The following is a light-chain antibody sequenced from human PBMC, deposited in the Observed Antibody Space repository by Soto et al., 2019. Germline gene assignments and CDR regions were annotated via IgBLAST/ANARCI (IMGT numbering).Light chain of an antibody. CDR1: SSDVGDYNS. Sequence: QSALTQPASVSGSPGQSITISCTGTSSDVGDYNSVSWYQQQPGKAPKLMIYDVSNRASGVSNRFSGLKSGNTASLTISGLQAEDESDYYCSSYRRGGNVVFGGGTKLTVL. J-gene: IGLJ2*01. CDR2: DVS. V-gene: IGLV2-14*01. CDR3: SSYRRGGNVV.